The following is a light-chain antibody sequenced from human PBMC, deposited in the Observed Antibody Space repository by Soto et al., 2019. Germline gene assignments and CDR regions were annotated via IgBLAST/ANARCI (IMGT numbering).Light chain of an antibody. CDR3: QQYGSSPT. V-gene: IGKV3-20*01. Sequence: EIVLTQSPGTLSLSPGERATLSCRASQSVTSGYLAWYQQKPGQAPRFLISGASNRATGIPDRFSGSGSGTDFTLTISRLEPEDFAVYYCQQYGSSPTFGQGTRLEI. CDR1: QSVTSGY. CDR2: GAS. J-gene: IGKJ5*01.